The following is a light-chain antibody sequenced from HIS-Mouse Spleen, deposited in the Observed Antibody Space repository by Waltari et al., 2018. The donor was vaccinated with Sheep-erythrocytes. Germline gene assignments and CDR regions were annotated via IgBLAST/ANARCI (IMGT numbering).Light chain of an antibody. CDR2: AAS. CDR3: QQSYSTPQFT. J-gene: IGKJ3*01. CDR1: QSISSY. Sequence: DIQMTQSPSSVSASVGDRVTITCRASQSISSYLNWYQQKPGKAPKLLIYAASSLQSGVPSRFSGSGSGTEFTLTISSLQPEDFATYYCQQSYSTPQFTFGPGTKVDI. V-gene: IGKV1-39*01.